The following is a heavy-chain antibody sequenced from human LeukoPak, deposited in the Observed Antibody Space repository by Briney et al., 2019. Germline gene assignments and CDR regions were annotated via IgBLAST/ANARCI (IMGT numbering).Heavy chain of an antibody. CDR2: VNPSGGST. CDR3: ARGPPRYSGYDVWFDP. V-gene: IGHV1-46*01. D-gene: IGHD5-12*01. CDR1: GYTFTSHY. J-gene: IGHJ5*02. Sequence: GASVKVSCKASGYTFTSHYMHWVRQAPGQGLEWMGIVNPSGGSTSYAQKFQGRLTMTRDMSTSTVYMELSSLRSEDTAVYYCARGPPRYSGYDVWFDPWGQGTLVTVSS.